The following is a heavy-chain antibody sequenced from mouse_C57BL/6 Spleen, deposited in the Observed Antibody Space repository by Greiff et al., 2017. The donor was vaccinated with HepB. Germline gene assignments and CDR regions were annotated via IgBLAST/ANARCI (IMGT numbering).Heavy chain of an antibody. CDR3: AKEWGYDYDDYVDY. CDR2: IYPGNGDT. J-gene: IGHJ2*01. V-gene: IGHV1-12*01. D-gene: IGHD2-4*01. Sequence: QVQLKQSGAELVRPGASVKMSCKASGYTFTSYNMHWVKQTPRQGLEWIGAIYPGNGDTSYNQKFKGKATLTVDKSSSTAYMQLSSLTSEDSAVYFCAKEWGYDYDDYVDYWGQGTTLTVSS. CDR1: GYTFTSYN.